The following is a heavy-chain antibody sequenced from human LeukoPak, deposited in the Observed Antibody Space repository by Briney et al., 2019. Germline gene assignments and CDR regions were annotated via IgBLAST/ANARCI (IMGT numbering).Heavy chain of an antibody. CDR2: IYHGGST. J-gene: IGHJ6*04. CDR1: GGSIITNTW. CDR3: AREIYGSGTYYYYNYGMDV. V-gene: IGHV4-4*02. D-gene: IGHD3-10*01. Sequence: SGTLSLTCTVSGGSIITNTWWAWVRQPPGKGLEWIGEIYHGGSTNYRPSLKSRVTISVDKSKNQVSLNLTSVTAADTAVYFCAREIYGSGTYYYYNYGMDVWGKGTTVTVSA.